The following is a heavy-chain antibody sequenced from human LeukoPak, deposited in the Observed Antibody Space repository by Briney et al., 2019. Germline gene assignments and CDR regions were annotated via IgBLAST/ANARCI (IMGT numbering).Heavy chain of an antibody. V-gene: IGHV3-23*01. CDR2: ITGGGSGI. CDR3: ASIYYDIRVD. Sequence: GGSLRLSCAASGFTFSNYAMSWVRQAPGKGLEWVSAITGGGSGIYYADSMKSRFTISRDNSKNTLYLQMNSLRAEDTAVYYCASIYYDIRVDWGQGTLVTVSS. CDR1: GFTFSNYA. D-gene: IGHD3-9*01. J-gene: IGHJ4*02.